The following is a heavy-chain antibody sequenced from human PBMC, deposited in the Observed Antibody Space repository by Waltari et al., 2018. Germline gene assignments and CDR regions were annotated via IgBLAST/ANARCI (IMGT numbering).Heavy chain of an antibody. J-gene: IGHJ4*02. CDR2: IYSGGST. D-gene: IGHD6-19*01. CDR3: ARDSGYSSGWFDY. Sequence: EVQLVESGGGLVQPGGSLRLSCAASGFTVSSNYMSCVRQAPGKGLEWVSVIYSGGSTYYADSVKGRFTISRHNSKNTLYLQMNSLRAEDTAVYYCARDSGYSSGWFDYWGQGTLVTVSS. V-gene: IGHV3-53*04. CDR1: GFTVSSNY.